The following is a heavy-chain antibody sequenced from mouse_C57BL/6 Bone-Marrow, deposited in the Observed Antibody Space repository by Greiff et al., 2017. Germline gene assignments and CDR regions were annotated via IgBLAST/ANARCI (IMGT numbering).Heavy chain of an antibody. J-gene: IGHJ3*01. D-gene: IGHD2-3*01. CDR2: IDPENGDT. V-gene: IGHV14-4*01. CDR3: TTFIYDGYYWFAY. Sequence: EVQLQQSGAELVRPGASVKLSCTASGFNIKDDYMHWVKQRPEQGLEWIGWIDPENGDTVYASKFQGKATITADTSSNTAYLQLSSLTSEDTAVYYCTTFIYDGYYWFAYWGQGTLVTVSA. CDR1: GFNIKDDY.